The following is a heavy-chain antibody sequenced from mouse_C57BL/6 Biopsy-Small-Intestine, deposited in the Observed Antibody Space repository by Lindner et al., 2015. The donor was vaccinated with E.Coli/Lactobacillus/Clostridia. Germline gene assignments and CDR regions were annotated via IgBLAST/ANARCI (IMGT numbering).Heavy chain of an antibody. CDR3: VMAYGSPWYFDI. V-gene: IGHV1-42*01. D-gene: IGHD1-1*01. J-gene: IGHJ1*01. Sequence: VQLQESGPELVKPGASVKISCRTSGYSFTVYYLNWVKQSPEKSLEWIGEINPSTGGTAYNQNFKAKATLTVDESSSTAYMQLKSLTSEDSAVYYCVMAYGSPWYFDIWGAGTTVTVSS. CDR2: INPSTGGT. CDR1: GYSFTVYY.